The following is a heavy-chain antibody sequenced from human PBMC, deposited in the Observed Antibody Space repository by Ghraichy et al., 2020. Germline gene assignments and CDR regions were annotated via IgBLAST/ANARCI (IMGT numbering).Heavy chain of an antibody. CDR1: GFTFSNYW. Sequence: GGSLRLSCAASGFTFSNYWMSWVRQAPGKGLEWVASIKQDGSQRYYVDSVKGRFTISRDNAKNSLYLQMNSLRAEDTAVYYCAREPGYGTNFDYWGQGTLVTVSS. CDR3: AREPGYGTNFDY. CDR2: IKQDGSQR. D-gene: IGHD2-2*01. V-gene: IGHV3-7*01. J-gene: IGHJ4*02.